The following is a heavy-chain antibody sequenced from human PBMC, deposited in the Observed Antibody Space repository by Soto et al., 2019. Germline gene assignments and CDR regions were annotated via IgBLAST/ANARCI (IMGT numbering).Heavy chain of an antibody. J-gene: IGHJ6*02. CDR2: IIPIFGTA. D-gene: IGHD6-6*01. CDR3: AREIVARHPSYYYYCMDV. V-gene: IGHV1-69*13. CDR1: GGTFSSYA. Sequence: SVNVSFKASGGTFSSYAISWVRQAPGQGLEWMGGIIPIFGTANYAQKFQGRVTITADESTSTAYMELSSLRSEDTAVYYCAREIVARHPSYYYYCMDVWGQGTTVTVSS.